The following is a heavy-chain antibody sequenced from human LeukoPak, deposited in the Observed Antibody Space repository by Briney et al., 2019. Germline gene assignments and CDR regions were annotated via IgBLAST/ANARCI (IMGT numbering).Heavy chain of an antibody. CDR3: VKGTGGWLCLYYFDH. Sequence: GGSLILSCAASGFTFDDYAMHWVRQTPGKGLEWVSGISRTSDTIRYVDSVKGRFTISRDNAKNSLYLQMNSLRPEDMALYYCVKGTGGWLCLYYFDHWGHGTLVTVSS. D-gene: IGHD3-16*01. V-gene: IGHV3-9*03. CDR2: ISRTSDTI. J-gene: IGHJ4*01. CDR1: GFTFDDYA.